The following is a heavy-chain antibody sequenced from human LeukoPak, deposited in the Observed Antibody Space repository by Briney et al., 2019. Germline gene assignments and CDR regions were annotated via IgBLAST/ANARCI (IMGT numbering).Heavy chain of an antibody. Sequence: GGSLRLSCAASGFTFSSYSMNWVRQAPGKGLEWVSYISSSRSTIYYADSVKGRFTISRDNAKNSLYLQMNSLRAEDTAVYYCARDGRGRELADYWGQGTLVTVSS. D-gene: IGHD1-26*01. CDR1: GFTFSSYS. CDR3: ARDGRGRELADY. J-gene: IGHJ4*02. CDR2: ISSSRSTI. V-gene: IGHV3-48*04.